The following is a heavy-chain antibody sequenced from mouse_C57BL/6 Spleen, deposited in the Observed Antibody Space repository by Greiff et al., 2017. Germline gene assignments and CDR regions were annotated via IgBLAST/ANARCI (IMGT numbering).Heavy chain of an antibody. J-gene: IGHJ2*01. V-gene: IGHV1-80*01. CDR2: IYPGDGDT. Sequence: QVQLQQSGAELVKPGASVKISCKASGYAFSSYWMNWVKQRPGKGLEGIGQIYPGDGDTNYNGKFKGKATLTADKSSSTAYMQLSSLTSEDSAVYFCARRVVVARSYFDYWGQGTTLTVSS. CDR3: ARRVVVARSYFDY. D-gene: IGHD1-1*01. CDR1: GYAFSSYW.